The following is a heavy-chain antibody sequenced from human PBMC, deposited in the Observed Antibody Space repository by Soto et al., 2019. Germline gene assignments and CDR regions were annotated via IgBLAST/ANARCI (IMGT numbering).Heavy chain of an antibody. CDR1: GFTFSSYG. J-gene: IGHJ6*02. V-gene: IGHV3-30*18. CDR3: SKDRLDVTIDYYYSGMDV. CDR2: ISYDGSNK. D-gene: IGHD3-3*01. Sequence: QAGGSLRLSCAASGFTFSSYGMHWVRQAPGKGLEWVAVISYDGSNKYYADSVKGRFTISRDNSKNTLYLQMNSLRAEDTAVYYCSKDRLDVTIDYYYSGMDVWGQGTTVTVSS.